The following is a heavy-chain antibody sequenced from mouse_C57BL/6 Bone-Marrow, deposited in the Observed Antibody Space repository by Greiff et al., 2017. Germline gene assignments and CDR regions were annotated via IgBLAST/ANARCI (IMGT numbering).Heavy chain of an antibody. J-gene: IGHJ4*01. CDR2: ISGGGGNT. CDR1: GFTFSSYT. V-gene: IGHV5-9*01. Sequence: EVQLVESGGGLVKPGGSLKLSCAASGFTFSSYTMSWVRQTPEKRLEWVATISGGGGNTYYPDSVKGRFTISRDNAKNTLYLQMGSLRSEDTALYYCARQGDSSGYYAMDYWGQGTSVTVSS. CDR3: ARQGDSSGYYAMDY. D-gene: IGHD3-2*02.